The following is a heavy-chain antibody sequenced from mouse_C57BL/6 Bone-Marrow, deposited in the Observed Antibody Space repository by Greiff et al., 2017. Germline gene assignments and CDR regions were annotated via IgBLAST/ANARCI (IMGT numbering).Heavy chain of an antibody. CDR3: ARPDGYYFYYAMDY. CDR1: GYTFTSYA. J-gene: IGHJ4*01. Sequence: VQLVESGAELARPGASVKLSCKASGYTFTSYAISWVKQRTGQGLEWIGEIYPRSGNTYYNEKFKGKATLTADKSSSTAYMELRSLTSEDSAVYFCARPDGYYFYYAMDYWGQGTSVTVSS. CDR2: IYPRSGNT. V-gene: IGHV1-81*01. D-gene: IGHD2-3*01.